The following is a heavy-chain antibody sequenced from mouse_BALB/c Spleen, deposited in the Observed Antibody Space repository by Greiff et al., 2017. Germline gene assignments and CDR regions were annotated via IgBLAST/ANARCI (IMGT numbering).Heavy chain of an antibody. J-gene: IGHJ3*01. V-gene: IGHV5-12-1*01. CDR1: GFAFSSYD. CDR2: ISSGGGST. CDR3: ARHTGFAY. Sequence: EVMLVESGGGLVKPGGSLKLSCAASGFAFSSYDMSWVRQTPEKRLEWVAYISSGGGSTYYPDTVKGRFTISRDNAKNTLYLQMSSLKSEDTAMYYCARHTGFAYWGQGTLVTVSA.